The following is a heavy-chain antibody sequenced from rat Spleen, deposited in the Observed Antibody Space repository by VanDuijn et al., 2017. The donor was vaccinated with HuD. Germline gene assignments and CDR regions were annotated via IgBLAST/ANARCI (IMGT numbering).Heavy chain of an antibody. Sequence: EVQLVESGGGLVQPGRSLKLSCVASGFTFNNYWMTWIRQAPGKGLEWVASITNTVGSTFFLDSVKGRFTVSRDNGKSTLYLQMDSLRSEDTATYCCTRDGTMGAFDYWGQGVMVTVSS. V-gene: IGHV5-31*01. CDR1: GFTFNNYW. J-gene: IGHJ2*01. D-gene: IGHD1-7*01. CDR3: TRDGTMGAFDY. CDR2: ITNTVGST.